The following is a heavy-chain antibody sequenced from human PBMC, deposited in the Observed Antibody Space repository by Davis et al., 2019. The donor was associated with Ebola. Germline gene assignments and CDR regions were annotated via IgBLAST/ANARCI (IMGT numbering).Heavy chain of an antibody. D-gene: IGHD4-11*01. CDR3: ARDSSLATTSWFDP. J-gene: IGHJ5*02. CDR2: INPNSGGT. CDR1: GYTFTGYY. V-gene: IGHV1-2*04. Sequence: ASVQVSCKASGYTFTGYYMHWVRQAPGQGLEWMGWINPNSGGTNYAQKFQGWVTMTRDTSISTAYMELSRLRSDDTAVYYCARDSSLATTSWFDPWGQGTLVTVSS.